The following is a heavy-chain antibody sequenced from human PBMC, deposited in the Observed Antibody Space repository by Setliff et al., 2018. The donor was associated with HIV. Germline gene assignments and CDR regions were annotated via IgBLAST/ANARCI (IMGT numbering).Heavy chain of an antibody. CDR3: ARAGVVVAATSYYYGMDV. V-gene: IGHV1-46*02. D-gene: IGHD2-15*01. Sequence: ASVKVSCKASGYTFNNYGISWVRQAPGQGLEWMGIINPSGGSTSCAQKFQGRVTMTRDTSTSTVYMELSSLRSEDTAVYYCARAGVVVAATSYYYGMDVWGQGTTVTVSS. CDR1: GYTFNNYG. CDR2: INPSGGST. J-gene: IGHJ6*02.